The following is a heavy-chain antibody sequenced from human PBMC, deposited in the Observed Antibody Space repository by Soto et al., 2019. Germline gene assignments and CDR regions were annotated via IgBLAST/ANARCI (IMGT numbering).Heavy chain of an antibody. CDR2: ISGSGGST. CDR1: GFTFSSYA. CDR3: AKSLLRFLEWLPQTPARYYMDV. D-gene: IGHD3-3*01. Sequence: PGGSLRLSCAASGFTFSSYAMSWVRQAPGKGLEWVSAISGSGGSTYYADSVKGRFTISRDNSKNTLYLQMNSLRAEDTAVYYCAKSLLRFLEWLPQTPARYYMDVWGKGTTVTVSS. J-gene: IGHJ6*03. V-gene: IGHV3-23*01.